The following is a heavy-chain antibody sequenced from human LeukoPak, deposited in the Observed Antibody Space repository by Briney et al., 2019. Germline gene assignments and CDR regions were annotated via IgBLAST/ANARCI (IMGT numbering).Heavy chain of an antibody. V-gene: IGHV3-13*01. J-gene: IGHJ4*02. Sequence: GGSLRLSCAASGFTFSSYDMHWVRQATGKGLEWVSAIGTAGDTYYPGSVKGRFTISRENAKNSLYLQMNGLRAGDTAVYYCARSAADDYFDYWGQGTLVTVSS. CDR1: GFTFSSYD. CDR2: IGTAGDT. CDR3: ARSAADDYFDY. D-gene: IGHD2-15*01.